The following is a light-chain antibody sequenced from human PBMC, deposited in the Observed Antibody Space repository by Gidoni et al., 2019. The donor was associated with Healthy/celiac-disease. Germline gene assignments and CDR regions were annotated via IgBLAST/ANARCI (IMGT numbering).Light chain of an antibody. Sequence: DIQMTQCPSSLSESVGDRVTLTCRASQRISSYLNWYQQQPGKAPKRLIYASSSLQSGFPSWFSGSVSATDFTLTISCLQPEDFAIYYCQQSYSSPMTFGPGTKVDIK. CDR3: QQSYSSPMT. CDR1: QRISSY. V-gene: IGKV1-39*01. CDR2: ASS. J-gene: IGKJ3*01.